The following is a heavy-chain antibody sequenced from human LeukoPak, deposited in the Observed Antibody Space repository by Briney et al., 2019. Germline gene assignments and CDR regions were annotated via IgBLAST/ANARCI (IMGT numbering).Heavy chain of an antibody. D-gene: IGHD2-2*01. CDR3: ARVGRCSSTSCYRSSLSYYYYYYMDV. V-gene: IGHV4-34*01. CDR2: INHSGST. Sequence: SETLSLTCAVYGGSFSGYYWSWIRQPPGKGLEWIGEINHSGSTNYNPSLKSRVTISVDTSKNQFSLKLSSVTAADTAVYYCARVGRCSSTSCYRSSLSYYYYYYMDVWGKGTRSPSP. J-gene: IGHJ6*03. CDR1: GGSFSGYY.